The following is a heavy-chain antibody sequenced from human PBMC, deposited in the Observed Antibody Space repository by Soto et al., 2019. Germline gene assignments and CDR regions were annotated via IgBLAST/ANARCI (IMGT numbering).Heavy chain of an antibody. J-gene: IGHJ6*02. Sequence: ASVKVSCKVSGYTLTELSMHWVRQAPGKGLEWMGGFDPEDAEIIYAQKFQGRATMTEDTSTDTAYMELSSLRSEDTAVYYCAGITMIVVGAYGMDVWGQGTTVTVSS. D-gene: IGHD3-22*01. CDR1: GYTLTELS. CDR2: FDPEDAEI. CDR3: AGITMIVVGAYGMDV. V-gene: IGHV1-24*01.